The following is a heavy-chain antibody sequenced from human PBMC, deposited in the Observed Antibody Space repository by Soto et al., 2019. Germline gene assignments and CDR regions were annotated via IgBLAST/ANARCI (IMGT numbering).Heavy chain of an antibody. Sequence: GGSLRLSCAASGFTFSNAWMSWVRQAPGKGLEWVGRIKSKTDGGTTDYAAPVKGRFTISRDDSKNTLYLQMNSLKTEDTAVYYCMLVVVAANHYGMDVWGQGTTVTVSS. D-gene: IGHD2-15*01. J-gene: IGHJ6*02. CDR1: GFTFSNAW. CDR2: IKSKTDGGTT. V-gene: IGHV3-15*01. CDR3: MLVVVAANHYGMDV.